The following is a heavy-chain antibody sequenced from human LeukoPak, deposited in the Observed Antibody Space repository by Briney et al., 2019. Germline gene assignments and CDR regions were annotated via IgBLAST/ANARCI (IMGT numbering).Heavy chain of an antibody. Sequence: GGSLRLSCAASGFTLSSYEMNWVRQAPGKGLEWVSYISSSGGTKYYADSVKGRFTISRDNAKNSLYLQMNSLRAEDTAVYYCARDSGIFGRPFDYWGQGTLVTVSS. D-gene: IGHD3-3*02. CDR3: ARDSGIFGRPFDY. CDR2: ISSSGGTK. CDR1: GFTLSSYE. J-gene: IGHJ4*02. V-gene: IGHV3-48*03.